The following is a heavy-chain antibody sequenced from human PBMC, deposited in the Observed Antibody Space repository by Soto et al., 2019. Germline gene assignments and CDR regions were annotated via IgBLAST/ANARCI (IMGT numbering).Heavy chain of an antibody. V-gene: IGHV4-31*03. CDR1: GGSISSDGYY. CDR2: IYHSGDS. J-gene: IGHJ5*02. D-gene: IGHD3-3*01. CDR3: AREKYKSGYHHNWFDP. Sequence: SLTCTFSGGSISSDGYYWSWIRQHPGKGLEYIGYIYHSGDSYYTPSLGRRVTISVDTSENQFSLHLRSVTAADTAVYYCAREKYKSGYHHNWFDPWGQGIPVTVS.